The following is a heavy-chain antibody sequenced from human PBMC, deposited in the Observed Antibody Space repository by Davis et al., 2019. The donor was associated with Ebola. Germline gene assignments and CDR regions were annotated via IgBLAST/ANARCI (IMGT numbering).Heavy chain of an antibody. CDR2: MNPNSGNT. J-gene: IGHJ3*02. Sequence: ASVKVSCISSPFSFSSSSFTLVRQAPGQGLEWMGWMNPNSGNTGYAQTFQGRVTMTMNTSISTAYMELSGLASDDTAVYYCARLGYCTNGVCHDAFDIWGQGTKGNVST. V-gene: IGHV1-8*01. CDR3: ARLGYCTNGVCHDAFDI. D-gene: IGHD2-8*01. CDR1: PFSFSSSS.